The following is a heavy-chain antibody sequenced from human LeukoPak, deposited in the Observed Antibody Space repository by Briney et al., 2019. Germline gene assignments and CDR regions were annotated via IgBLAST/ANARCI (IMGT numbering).Heavy chain of an antibody. CDR1: GYTLTELS. V-gene: IGHV1-24*01. J-gene: IGHJ1*01. CDR3: ATDRSLQDYGDYVGGGFQH. D-gene: IGHD4-17*01. CDR2: FDPEDGET. Sequence: ASVKVSCKVSGYTLTELSMHWVRQAPGRGLEWMGGFDPEDGETIYAQKFQGRVTMTEDTSTDTAYMELSSLRSEDTAVYYCATDRSLQDYGDYVGGGFQHWGQGTLVTVSS.